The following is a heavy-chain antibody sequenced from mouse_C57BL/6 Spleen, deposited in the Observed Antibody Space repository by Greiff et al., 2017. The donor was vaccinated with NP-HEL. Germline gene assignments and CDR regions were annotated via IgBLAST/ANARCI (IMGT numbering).Heavy chain of an antibody. CDR3: DRRLYDGSSYWYFDV. CDR1: GFNLKDYY. V-gene: IGHV14-2*01. CDR2: IDPEDGET. J-gene: IGHJ1*03. Sequence: EVQLQQSGAELVKPGASVKLSCTASGFNLKDYYMHWVKQRTEQGLEWIGRIDPEDGETKYAPKFQGKATITADTSSNTAYLQLSSLTSEDTAVYYGDRRLYDGSSYWYFDVWGTGTTVTVSS. D-gene: IGHD1-1*01.